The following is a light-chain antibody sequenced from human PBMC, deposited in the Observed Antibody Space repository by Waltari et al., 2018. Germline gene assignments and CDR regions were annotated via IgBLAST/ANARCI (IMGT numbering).Light chain of an antibody. CDR3: QQYGTSPPWT. V-gene: IGKV3-20*01. CDR2: AAS. CDR1: QSIANNY. Sequence: EIVLTQSQGTLSLSPGERATLSCRASQSIANNYLAWYQRKPGQAHRLLIYAASNRASGIPDRFSGSGSGTDFTLTISRLEPEDFAIYYCQQYGTSPPWTFGQGTKVEIK. J-gene: IGKJ1*01.